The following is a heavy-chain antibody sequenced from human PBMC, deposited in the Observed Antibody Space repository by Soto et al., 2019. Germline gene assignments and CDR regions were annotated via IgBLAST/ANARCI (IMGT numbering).Heavy chain of an antibody. CDR1: GFTFTRFA. Sequence: QVQMVESGGGVVQPGRSLRLSCATSGFTFTRFAMHWVRQAPGKGLEWVAVISYDGSNKYYADSVKGRFTISRDDSKNTFYLQMNSLRTEDTAVYYCAKELHDTPGWGQGTLVIVSS. CDR2: ISYDGSNK. CDR3: AKELHDTPG. D-gene: IGHD3-22*01. V-gene: IGHV3-30*04. J-gene: IGHJ4*02.